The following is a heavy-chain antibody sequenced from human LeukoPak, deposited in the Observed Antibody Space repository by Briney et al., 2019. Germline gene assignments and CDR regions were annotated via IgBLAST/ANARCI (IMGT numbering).Heavy chain of an antibody. CDR1: GGSISSSSYY. V-gene: IGHV4-39*07. J-gene: IGHJ4*02. CDR3: ARGGWYFDY. D-gene: IGHD6-19*01. Sequence: SETLSLTCTVSGGSISSSSYYWGWIRQPPGKGLEWIGSIYYSGSTYYNPSLKSRVTISVDTSKNQFSLKLSSVTAADTAVYFCARGGWYFDYWGQGAPVTVSS. CDR2: IYYSGST.